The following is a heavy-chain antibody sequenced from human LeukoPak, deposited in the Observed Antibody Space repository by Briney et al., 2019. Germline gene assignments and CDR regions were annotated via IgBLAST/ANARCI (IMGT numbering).Heavy chain of an antibody. CDR2: INSDGSST. CDR1: GFTFSSYW. Sequence: PGGSLRLSCAASGFTFSSYWMHWVRQAPGKGLVWVSRINSDGSSTSYADSVKGRFTISRDNAENTLYLEMNSLRAEDTAVYRCSTYSYGVGNDFDIWGQGTVVTVSS. D-gene: IGHD5-18*01. J-gene: IGHJ3*02. CDR3: STYSYGVGNDFDI. V-gene: IGHV3-74*01.